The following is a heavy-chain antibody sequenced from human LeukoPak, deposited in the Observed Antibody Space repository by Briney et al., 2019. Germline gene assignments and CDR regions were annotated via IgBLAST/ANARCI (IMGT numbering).Heavy chain of an antibody. Sequence: GGSLRLSCAASGFTFSSYSMNWVRQAPGKGLEWVSSISSSSSYIYYADSVKGRFTISRDNAKNSLYLQMNSLRAEDTAVYYCARERMYSSGWYYFDYWGQGTLVTVSS. CDR2: ISSSSSYI. V-gene: IGHV3-21*01. D-gene: IGHD6-19*01. CDR1: GFTFSSYS. CDR3: ARERMYSSGWYYFDY. J-gene: IGHJ4*02.